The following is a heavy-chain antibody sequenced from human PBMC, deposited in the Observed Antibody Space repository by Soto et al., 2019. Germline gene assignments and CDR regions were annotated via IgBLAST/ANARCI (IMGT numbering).Heavy chain of an antibody. CDR3: ARVWILANPRGWFDP. V-gene: IGHV3-30*02. Sequence: GGSLRLSCAASGFTFSSYGMHWVRQAPGKGLEWVAFIRYSRSYRYYADSVKGRFTISRDNAKNSLYLQMNSLRAEDTAVYYCARVWILANPRGWFDPWGQGTLVTVSS. J-gene: IGHJ5*02. CDR1: GFTFSSYG. D-gene: IGHD2-2*03. CDR2: IRYSRSYR.